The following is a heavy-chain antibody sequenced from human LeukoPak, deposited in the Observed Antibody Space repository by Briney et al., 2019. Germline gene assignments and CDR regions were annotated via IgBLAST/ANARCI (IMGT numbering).Heavy chain of an antibody. J-gene: IGHJ4*02. CDR2: ISSSSNTI. CDR1: GFTFSSYN. D-gene: IGHD3-22*01. V-gene: IGHV3-48*01. Sequence: GGSLRLSCAASGFTFSSYNMNWVRQAPGKGPEWVSYISSSSNTIYYADSVKGRFTISRDNSKNTLYLQMNSLRAEDTAVYYCAKDFSRRYDSSGYYDYWGQGTLVTVSS. CDR3: AKDFSRRYDSSGYYDY.